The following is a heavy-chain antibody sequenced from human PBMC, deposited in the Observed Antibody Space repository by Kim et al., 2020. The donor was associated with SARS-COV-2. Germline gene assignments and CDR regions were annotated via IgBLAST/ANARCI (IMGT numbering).Heavy chain of an antibody. Sequence: YADSVKGRFTISRDNSKNTLYLQMNSLRAEDTAVYYCARHRYSGYPDYDYWGQGTLVTVSS. V-gene: IGHV3-23*01. CDR3: ARHRYSGYPDYDY. D-gene: IGHD5-12*01. J-gene: IGHJ4*02.